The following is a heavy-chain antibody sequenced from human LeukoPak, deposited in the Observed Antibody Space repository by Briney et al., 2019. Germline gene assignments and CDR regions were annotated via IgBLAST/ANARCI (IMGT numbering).Heavy chain of an antibody. Sequence: ASVKVSCKASGYTFISYGISWARQAPGQGLGWMGWISPYNGNTNYAQKLQGRVTMTTDTSTSTAYMELRSLRSDDTAVYYCARDRQQWLVDAFDIWGQGTMVTVSS. CDR3: ARDRQQWLVDAFDI. D-gene: IGHD6-19*01. CDR2: ISPYNGNT. J-gene: IGHJ3*02. V-gene: IGHV1-18*01. CDR1: GYTFISYG.